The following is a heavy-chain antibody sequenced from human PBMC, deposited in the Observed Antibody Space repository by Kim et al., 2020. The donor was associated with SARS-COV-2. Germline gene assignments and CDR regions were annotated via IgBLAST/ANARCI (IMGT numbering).Heavy chain of an antibody. CDR3: ATSSWSIALTRT. Sequence: GGSLRLSCAASGFNSGLAFGQNDLSWSRQAPGKGLERVSSITTRGDITYDADSVKGRFTITRDNLKETLYLQMTSLRVDDTAVYFCATSSWSIALTRTWGQGSLVTVSS. D-gene: IGHD6-13*01. CDR1: GFNSGLAFGQND. CDR2: ITTRGDIT. V-gene: IGHV3-23*01. J-gene: IGHJ4*02.